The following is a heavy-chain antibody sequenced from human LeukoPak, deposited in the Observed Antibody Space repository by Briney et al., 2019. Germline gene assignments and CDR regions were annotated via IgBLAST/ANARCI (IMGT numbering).Heavy chain of an antibody. D-gene: IGHD3-10*01. CDR2: ISYSGST. V-gene: IGHV4-59*08. Sequence: SETLSLTCTVSGASISSYYWSWIRQPTGKGLEWIGYISYSGSTNYNPSLKSRVTISAGTSKNQVSLTLSSVTAADTAVYYCARHPELYFFDYWGQGTLVTVSS. CDR3: ARHPELYFFDY. J-gene: IGHJ4*02. CDR1: GASISSYY.